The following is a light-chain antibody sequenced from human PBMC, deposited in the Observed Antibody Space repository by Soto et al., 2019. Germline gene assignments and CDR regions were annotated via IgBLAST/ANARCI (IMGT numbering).Light chain of an antibody. CDR1: SSNIGAGYD. V-gene: IGLV1-40*01. J-gene: IGLJ1*01. Sequence: QSVLTQPPSVSGAPGQRVTISCTGSSSNIGAGYDVHWYQQLPGTAPKLLIYGNSNRPSGVPDRFSGSKSGTSASLAITGLQAEDEADYYCQSSDSSLSGCVFGTGTEVTVL. CDR2: GNS. CDR3: QSSDSSLSGCV.